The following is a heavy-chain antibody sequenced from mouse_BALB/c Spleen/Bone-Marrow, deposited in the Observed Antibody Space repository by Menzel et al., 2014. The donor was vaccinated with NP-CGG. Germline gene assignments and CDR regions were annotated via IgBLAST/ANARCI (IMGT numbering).Heavy chain of an antibody. Sequence: EIHPINGDTNFNEKFKSKATLTVDKSSSTAYMQLSSLTSEDSAVFYCARLIYGSSYIVDFWGRRTSVTVSS. CDR3: ARLIYGSSYIVDF. CDR2: IHPINGDT. V-gene: IGHV1S81*02. D-gene: IGHD1-1*01. J-gene: IGHJ4*01.